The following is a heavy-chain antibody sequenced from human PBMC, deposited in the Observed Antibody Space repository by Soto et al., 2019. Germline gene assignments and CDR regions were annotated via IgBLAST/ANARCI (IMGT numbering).Heavy chain of an antibody. D-gene: IGHD3-22*01. CDR3: ARKDKSGYFNWFDP. J-gene: IGHJ5*02. CDR2: IFPSDSDT. CDR1: GYRFTSYW. V-gene: IGHV5-51*01. Sequence: PGESLKISCRTSGYRFTSYWIAWVRQMPGKGLEWMGIIFPSDSDTRYSPSFQGQVTISADRSTSTVFLQWASLKASDTAVYFCARKDKSGYFNWFDPLGQGTLVTVS.